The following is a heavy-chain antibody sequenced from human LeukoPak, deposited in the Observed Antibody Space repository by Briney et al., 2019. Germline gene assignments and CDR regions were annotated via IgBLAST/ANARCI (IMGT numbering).Heavy chain of an antibody. D-gene: IGHD1/OR15-1a*01. Sequence: SVKVSCKASGGTFSSYAISWVRQAPGQGLEWMGGIIPIFGTANYAQKFQGRVTITADESTSTAYMELSSLRSEDTAVYYCAREQSFEHPADCWGQGTLVTVSS. V-gene: IGHV1-69*13. CDR3: AREQSFEHPADC. J-gene: IGHJ4*02. CDR2: IIPIFGTA. CDR1: GGTFSSYA.